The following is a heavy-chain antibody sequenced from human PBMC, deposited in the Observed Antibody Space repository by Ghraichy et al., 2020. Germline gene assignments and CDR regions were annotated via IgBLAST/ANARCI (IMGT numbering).Heavy chain of an antibody. CDR2: IYYSGST. D-gene: IGHD2-21*01. V-gene: IGHV4-31*03. J-gene: IGHJ4*02. CDR3: ARVVSRYYFDY. Sequence: SETLSLTCTVSGGSISSGGYYWSWIRQHPGKGLEWIGYIYYSGSTYYNPSLKSRVTISADTSKNQFSLKLSPVTAADTAVYYCARVVSRYYFDYWGQGTLVTVSS. CDR1: GGSISSGGYY.